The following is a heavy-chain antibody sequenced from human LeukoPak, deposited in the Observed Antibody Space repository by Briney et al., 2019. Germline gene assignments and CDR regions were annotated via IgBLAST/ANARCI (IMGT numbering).Heavy chain of an antibody. CDR2: ISSSSSYI. CDR3: AKDNGRYYYGSGGSRYGMDV. D-gene: IGHD3-10*01. V-gene: IGHV3-21*01. J-gene: IGHJ6*02. Sequence: GGSLRLSCAASGFTFSSYSMNWVRQAPGKGLEWVSSISSSSSYIYYADSVKGRFTISRDNAKNSLYLQMNSLRAEDTAVYYCAKDNGRYYYGSGGSRYGMDVWGQGTTVTVSS. CDR1: GFTFSSYS.